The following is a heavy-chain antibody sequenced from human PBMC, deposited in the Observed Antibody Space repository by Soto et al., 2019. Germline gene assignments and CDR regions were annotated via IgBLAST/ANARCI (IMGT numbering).Heavy chain of an antibody. CDR1: GSSINSNNW. CDR2: IFSTGHT. Sequence: QVQLQESGPGLVKPSDTLSLTCGVSGSSINSNNWWGWIRQPPGKGLEWIGYIFSTGHTSYNPSLKSRVTMSVDTSNNQFSLRLSSVTAVNTAVYYCAGKPNSLYDFDFWGQGTLVTVSS. V-gene: IGHV4-28*01. J-gene: IGHJ4*02. CDR3: AGKPNSLYDFDF. D-gene: IGHD4-17*01.